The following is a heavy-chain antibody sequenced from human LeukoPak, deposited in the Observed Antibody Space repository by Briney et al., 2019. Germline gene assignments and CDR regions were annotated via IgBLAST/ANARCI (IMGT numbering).Heavy chain of an antibody. CDR1: GFMFPNHW. J-gene: IGHJ4*02. D-gene: IGHD2-15*01. CDR2: INERGSET. Sequence: GGSLRLSCAASGFMFPNHWMTWVRQAPGKGLEWVANINERGSETYYADYVKGRFTISRDNTKKSLFLQLNSLSVEDTAMYYCAKDYSFSNFNWGQGTLVIVSS. CDR3: AKDYSFSNFN. V-gene: IGHV3-7*01.